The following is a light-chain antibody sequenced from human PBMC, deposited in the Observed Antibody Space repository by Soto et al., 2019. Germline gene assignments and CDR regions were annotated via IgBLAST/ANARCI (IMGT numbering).Light chain of an antibody. CDR1: QSVSSN. CDR2: DIS. J-gene: IGKJ5*01. V-gene: IGKV3-15*01. CDR3: QQYNIWSPIT. Sequence: IVMKKSPAALSASPGERATLSCRASQSVSSNLAWYQQRPGQAPRLLIYDISNRATGVPARFSGSGSGTEFTLTISSRQSEDFAVYYYQQYNIWSPITFGHGTLVEIK.